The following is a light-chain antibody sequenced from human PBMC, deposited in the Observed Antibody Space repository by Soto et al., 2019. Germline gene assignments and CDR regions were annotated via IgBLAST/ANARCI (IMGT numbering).Light chain of an antibody. CDR2: GAS. CDR1: QSVSID. V-gene: IGKV3-15*01. CDR3: QQYFNWPLTWT. J-gene: IGKJ3*01. Sequence: EIVLTQSPGTLSLSPGERATLSCRASQSVSIDLAWYQQKPGQAPRLLIYGASTRATGVPARFSGSGSGIEFTLTISSLQSEDSAFYYCQQYFNWPLTWTFGPGTKVDIK.